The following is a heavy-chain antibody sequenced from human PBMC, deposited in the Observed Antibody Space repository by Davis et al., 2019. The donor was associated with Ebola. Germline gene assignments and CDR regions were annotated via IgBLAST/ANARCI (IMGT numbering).Heavy chain of an antibody. Sequence: GESLKISCAASGFTFSSYGMHWVRQAPGKGLEWVAVISYDGSNKYYADSVKGRFTISRDNSKNTLYLQMNSLRAEDTAVYYCAKDRNNYYGSGSLGYWGQGTLVTVSS. CDR2: ISYDGSNK. D-gene: IGHD3-10*01. J-gene: IGHJ4*02. CDR1: GFTFSSYG. V-gene: IGHV3-30*18. CDR3: AKDRNNYYGSGSLGY.